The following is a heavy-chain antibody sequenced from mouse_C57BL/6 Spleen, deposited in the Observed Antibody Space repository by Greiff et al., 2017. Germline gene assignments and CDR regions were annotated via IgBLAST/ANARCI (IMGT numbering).Heavy chain of an antibody. CDR1: GYTFTSYT. Sequence: QVQLKQPGAELARPGASVKMSCKASGYTFTSYTMHWVKQRPGQGLEWIGYINPSSGYTKYNQKFKDKATLTADKSSSTAYMQLRSLTSEDSAVYYCARPSTGLWFAYWGQGTLVTVSA. D-gene: IGHD4-1*02. CDR3: ARPSTGLWFAY. V-gene: IGHV1-4*01. J-gene: IGHJ3*01. CDR2: INPSSGYT.